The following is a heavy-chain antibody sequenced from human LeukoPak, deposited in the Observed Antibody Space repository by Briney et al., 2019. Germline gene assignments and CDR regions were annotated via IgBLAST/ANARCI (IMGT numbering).Heavy chain of an antibody. V-gene: IGHV3-7*01. CDR1: GFTFSKYW. CDR3: SRDANYYDSSRHYFDAFDI. D-gene: IGHD3-22*01. CDR2: IRGDGSVK. J-gene: IGHJ3*02. Sequence: GGSLRLSCAASGFTFSKYWMTWVRQAPGKGLEWVANIRGDGSVKYFLDSVKGRFTISRDNAKNSLSLEMSNLRAEDTAVYDCSRDANYYDSSRHYFDAFDIWGQGTMVTVSS.